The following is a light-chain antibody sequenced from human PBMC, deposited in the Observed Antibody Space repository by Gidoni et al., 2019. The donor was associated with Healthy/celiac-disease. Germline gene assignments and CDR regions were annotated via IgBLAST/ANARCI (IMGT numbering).Light chain of an antibody. J-gene: IGKJ3*01. V-gene: IGKV3-20*01. Sequence: EIVLTQSPGTLSLSPGERATLSCRASQSVSSSYLDWYQQKPGQAPRLLIYGASSRATGIPDRFSGSGYGTDFTLTISRLEPEDFAVYYCQQYGSSPLFTFGPGTKVDIK. CDR2: GAS. CDR3: QQYGSSPLFT. CDR1: QSVSSSY.